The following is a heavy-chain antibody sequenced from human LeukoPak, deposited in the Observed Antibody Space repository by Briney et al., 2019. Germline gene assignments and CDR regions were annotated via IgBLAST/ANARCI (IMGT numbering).Heavy chain of an antibody. CDR3: ARDWRMDV. Sequence: GGSLRLSCAASGFTFSYYAMYWVRQAPGKGLEYVSAISSNGGSTHYANSVKGRFTISRDNSNNTLYLQMGSLRGEDMAVYYCARDWRMDVWGQGTTVTVPS. CDR1: GFTFSYYA. V-gene: IGHV3-64*01. J-gene: IGHJ6*02. CDR2: ISSNGGST.